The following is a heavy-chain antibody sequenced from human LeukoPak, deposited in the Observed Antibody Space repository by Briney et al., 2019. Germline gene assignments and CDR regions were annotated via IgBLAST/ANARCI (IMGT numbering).Heavy chain of an antibody. D-gene: IGHD5-12*01. CDR2: INPDGREK. CDR1: GFTFSSYA. V-gene: IGHV3-7*04. J-gene: IGHJ6*02. CDR3: ARSRRVGTSPFYGTDV. Sequence: PGGSLRLSCAASGFTFSSYAMHWVRQAPGKGLEWVANINPDGREKSYVDSVKGRFTISRDNAKDSLYLQMNSLRAEDTAVYYCARSRRVGTSPFYGTDVWGQGTTVTVSS.